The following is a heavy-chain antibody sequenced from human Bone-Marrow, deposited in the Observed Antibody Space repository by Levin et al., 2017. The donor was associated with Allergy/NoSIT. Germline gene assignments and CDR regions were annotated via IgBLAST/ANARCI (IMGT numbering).Heavy chain of an antibody. D-gene: IGHD5-24*01. CDR1: GYTFKDHY. CDR2: INPKNGDT. CDR3: AVDNFVGVVEAEMAF. Sequence: GASVKVSCKASGYTFKDHYIHWVRQAPGQGPEWVAWINPKNGDTHYADRFQGRVTVTRETSASTVYMDLRTLPTDDTGVYFCAVDNFVGVVEAEMAFWGQGTPVTVSS. V-gene: IGHV1-2*02. J-gene: IGHJ4*02.